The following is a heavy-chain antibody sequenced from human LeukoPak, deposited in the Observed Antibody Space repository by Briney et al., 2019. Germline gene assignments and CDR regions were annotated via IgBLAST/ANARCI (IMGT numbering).Heavy chain of an antibody. Sequence: PGRSLRLSCAASGFTFSSYGMHWVRQAPGKGLEWVAVIWYDGSNKYYADSVKGRFTISRDNSKNTLYLQMNSLRAEDTAAYYCARDMRAQYAAADYWGQGTLVTVSS. D-gene: IGHD6-13*01. V-gene: IGHV3-33*01. CDR1: GFTFSSYG. J-gene: IGHJ4*02. CDR2: IWYDGSNK. CDR3: ARDMRAQYAAADY.